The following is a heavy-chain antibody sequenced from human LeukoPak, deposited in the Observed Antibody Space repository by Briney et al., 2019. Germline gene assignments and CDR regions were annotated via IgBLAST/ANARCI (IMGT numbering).Heavy chain of an antibody. J-gene: IGHJ4*02. CDR1: GGSISSGSYY. Sequence: SQTLSLTCTVSGGSISSGSYYWSWIRQPAGKGLEWIGRIYTSGSTNYNPSLKSRVTISVDTSKNQFSLKLSSVTAADTAVYYCARRGYGSGSFNRYYFDYWGQGTLVTVSS. CDR2: IYTSGST. CDR3: ARRGYGSGSFNRYYFDY. D-gene: IGHD3-10*01. V-gene: IGHV4-61*02.